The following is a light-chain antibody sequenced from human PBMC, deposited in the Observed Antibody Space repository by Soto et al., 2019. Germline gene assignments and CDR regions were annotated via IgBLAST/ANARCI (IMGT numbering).Light chain of an antibody. V-gene: IGKV1-5*01. Sequence: DIQMTQSPSTLSASVGDRVTITCRASQSISSWLAWYQQKPGKAPKLLIYDASSLESGVPSRFSGSGSGSEFTLTISSLQPDDFATYYCQQYNSYPLTFGQGTKLEIK. CDR1: QSISSW. CDR2: DAS. J-gene: IGKJ2*01. CDR3: QQYNSYPLT.